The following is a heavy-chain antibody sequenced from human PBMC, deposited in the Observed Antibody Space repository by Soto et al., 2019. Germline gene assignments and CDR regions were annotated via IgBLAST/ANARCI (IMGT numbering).Heavy chain of an antibody. J-gene: IGHJ4*02. V-gene: IGHV3-30-3*01. Sequence: RGCLRLSGAASGFTFSSYAMHWVRQAPGKGLAWGAVISYDGSNKYYADSVKGRFTISRDNAKNTLYLQMNSLRAEDTAVYSCATETTVTTLDHWGQGTLVTVSS. D-gene: IGHD4-17*01. CDR3: ATETTVTTLDH. CDR2: ISYDGSNK. CDR1: GFTFSSYA.